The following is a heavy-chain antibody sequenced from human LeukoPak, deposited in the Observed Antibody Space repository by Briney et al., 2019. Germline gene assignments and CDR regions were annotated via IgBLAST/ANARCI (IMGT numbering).Heavy chain of an antibody. D-gene: IGHD3-22*01. J-gene: IGHJ3*02. CDR2: TRNKASSYTT. Sequence: GGSLRLSCAASGFTFSDHYMDWVRQAPGKGLEWVGRTRNKASSYTTEYPASVKGRFTISRDDSKNSLYLQMNSLKTEDTAVYYCARVPNTMIVDSGAFDIWGQGTMVTVSS. V-gene: IGHV3-72*01. CDR1: GFTFSDHY. CDR3: ARVPNTMIVDSGAFDI.